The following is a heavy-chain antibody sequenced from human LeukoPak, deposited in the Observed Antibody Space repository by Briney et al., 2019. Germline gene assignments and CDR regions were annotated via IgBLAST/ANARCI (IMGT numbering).Heavy chain of an antibody. D-gene: IGHD1-1*01. J-gene: IGHJ4*02. CDR1: GYRFTSYW. CDR3: ARLLNEHIDY. Sequence: GESLQISCKGSGYRFTSYWIGWVRQMPGKGLEWMGIIYPGDSDTRYSPSFQGQVTISADKSLSTAYLQWSSLKASDTAMYYCARLLNEHIDYWGQGTLVTVSS. CDR2: IYPGDSDT. V-gene: IGHV5-51*01.